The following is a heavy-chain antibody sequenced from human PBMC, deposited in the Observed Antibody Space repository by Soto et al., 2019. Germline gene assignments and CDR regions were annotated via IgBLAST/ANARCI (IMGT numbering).Heavy chain of an antibody. CDR1: GFTFSSYG. Sequence: QVQLVESGGGVVQPGRSLRLSCAASGFTFSSYGMHWVRQAPGKGLEWVAVISYDGSNKYYADSVKGRFTISRDNSKNTLYLQMNSLRAEDTAVYYCAKDLTAYCSGGSCYSGYYYGMDVW. V-gene: IGHV3-30*18. J-gene: IGHJ6*01. CDR3: AKDLTAYCSGGSCYSGYYYGMDV. CDR2: ISYDGSNK. D-gene: IGHD2-15*01.